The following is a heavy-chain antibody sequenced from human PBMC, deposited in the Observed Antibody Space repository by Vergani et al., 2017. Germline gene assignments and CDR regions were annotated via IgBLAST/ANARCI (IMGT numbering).Heavy chain of an antibody. V-gene: IGHV3-33*03. J-gene: IGHJ6*03. Sequence: QVQLVESGGGVVQPGRSLRLSCAASGFTLSTSTMHWVRQPPGKGLEWVAVIGNDGTKKFYADSVKGRFTISRDNSKDTLYLQINGLKSEDTAMYYCAKGSSVSSGDLSYYYYMDVWGKGTTVTVSS. CDR2: IGNDGTKK. CDR1: GFTLSTST. D-gene: IGHD3-10*01. CDR3: AKGSSVSSGDLSYYYYMDV.